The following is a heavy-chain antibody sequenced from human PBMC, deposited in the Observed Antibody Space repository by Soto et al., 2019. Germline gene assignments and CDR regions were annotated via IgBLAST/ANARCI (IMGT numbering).Heavy chain of an antibody. CDR1: GFTFTNYW. Sequence: EVQLVESGGGLVQPGGSLRLSCAASGFTFTNYWMHWVRQAPGKGLVWISRINTDETATHYADSVKGRFTISRDNAKNTLYLQMNNLRAEDTAVYYCTRLGYGSAKGFDSWGQGTLVTVSS. CDR3: TRLGYGSAKGFDS. D-gene: IGHD3-10*01. CDR2: INTDETAT. V-gene: IGHV3-74*01. J-gene: IGHJ4*02.